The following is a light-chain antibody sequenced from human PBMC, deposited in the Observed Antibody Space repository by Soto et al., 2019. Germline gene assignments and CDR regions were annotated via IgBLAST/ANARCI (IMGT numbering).Light chain of an antibody. Sequence: EILLTQSPAIVSLSPGERATLSCRASQSVNNFFAWYQQKPGQAPRLLIYDASYRAPGIPARFSGSGSGTDFTLTISSLEAEDSATYYCQHYNSYSEAFGQGTKVDI. CDR3: QHYNSYSEA. CDR1: QSVNNF. V-gene: IGKV3-11*01. J-gene: IGKJ1*01. CDR2: DAS.